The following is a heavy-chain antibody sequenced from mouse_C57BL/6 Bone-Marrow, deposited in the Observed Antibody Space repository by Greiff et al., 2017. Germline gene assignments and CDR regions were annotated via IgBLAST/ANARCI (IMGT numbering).Heavy chain of an antibody. D-gene: IGHD2-5*01. V-gene: IGHV1-55*01. CDR3: ARGEYYSNLFDY. Sequence: QVQLQQPGAELVKPGASVKMSCKASGYTFTSYWITWVKQRPGQGLEWIGDIYPGSGSTNYHEKFKSKATLTVDTSSSTAYMQLSSLTSEDSAVDYGARGEYYSNLFDYWGQGTTLTVSS. J-gene: IGHJ2*01. CDR2: IYPGSGST. CDR1: GYTFTSYW.